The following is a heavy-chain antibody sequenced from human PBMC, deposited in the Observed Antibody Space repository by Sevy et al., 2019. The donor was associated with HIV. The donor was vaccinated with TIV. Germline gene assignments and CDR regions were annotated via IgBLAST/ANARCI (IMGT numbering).Heavy chain of an antibody. CDR3: ARGAPMIVVVIENWFDP. CDR1: GFTFSSYA. V-gene: IGHV3-30-3*01. Sequence: GGFLRLSCAASGFTFSSYAMHWVRQAPGKGLEWVAVISYDGSNKYYADSVKGRFTISRDNSKNTLYLQMNSLRAEDTAVYYCARGAPMIVVVIENWFDPWGQGTLVTVSS. CDR2: ISYDGSNK. D-gene: IGHD3-22*01. J-gene: IGHJ5*02.